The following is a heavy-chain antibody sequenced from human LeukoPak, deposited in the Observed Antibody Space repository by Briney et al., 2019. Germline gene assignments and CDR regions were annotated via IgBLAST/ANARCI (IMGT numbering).Heavy chain of an antibody. CDR2: SNSDGSST. Sequence: RGSLRLSCAASGFTFSSYWMHWVRQAPGKGLVWVSRSNSDGSSTNYADSVKGRFTISRDNAKNTLYLQMNSLRAEDTAVYYCARGGDYPFDYWGQGTLVTVSS. J-gene: IGHJ4*02. CDR1: GFTFSSYW. D-gene: IGHD4-17*01. V-gene: IGHV3-74*01. CDR3: ARGGDYPFDY.